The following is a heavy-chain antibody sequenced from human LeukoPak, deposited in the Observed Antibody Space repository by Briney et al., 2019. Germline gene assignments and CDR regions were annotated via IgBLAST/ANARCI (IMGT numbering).Heavy chain of an antibody. D-gene: IGHD2-2*01. CDR1: GGSMSGYY. V-gene: IGHV4-39*07. CDR3: ARVRYCSSTSCHLYFDY. J-gene: IGHJ4*02. CDR2: IYYSGST. Sequence: PSETLSLTCTVSGGSMSGYYWSWIRQPPGKGLEWIGSIYYSGSTYYNPSLKSRVTISVDTSKNQFSLKLSSVTAADTAVYYCARVRYCSSTSCHLYFDYWGQGTLVTVSS.